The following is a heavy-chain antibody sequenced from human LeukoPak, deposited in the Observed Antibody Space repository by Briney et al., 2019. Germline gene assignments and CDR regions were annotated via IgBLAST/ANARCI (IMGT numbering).Heavy chain of an antibody. D-gene: IGHD3-22*01. Sequence: PSETLSRTCTGSGGSISNYYWSWLRQPPGKGLEWIGFIYYSGTTNFNPSLKSRVTISVDTSKNQFSLKLSSVTAADTAVYYCARDHYYDSRGYPLRHWGQGTLVTVSS. J-gene: IGHJ1*01. CDR1: GGSISNYY. CDR2: IYYSGTT. V-gene: IGHV4-59*01. CDR3: ARDHYYDSRGYPLRH.